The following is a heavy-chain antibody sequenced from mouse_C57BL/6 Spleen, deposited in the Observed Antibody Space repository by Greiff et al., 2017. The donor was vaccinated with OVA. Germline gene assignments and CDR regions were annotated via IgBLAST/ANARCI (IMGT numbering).Heavy chain of an antibody. V-gene: IGHV2-2*01. Sequence: VQLQQSGPGLVQPSQSLSITCTVSGFSLTSYGVHWVRQSPGKGLEWLGVIWSGGSTAYNAAFIPRLSISKDNSKSQVFFKMNSLQADDTAIYYCARNQWDDYFDYWGQGTTLTVSS. CDR3: ARNQWDDYFDY. CDR2: IWSGGST. CDR1: GFSLTSYG. J-gene: IGHJ2*01. D-gene: IGHD4-1*01.